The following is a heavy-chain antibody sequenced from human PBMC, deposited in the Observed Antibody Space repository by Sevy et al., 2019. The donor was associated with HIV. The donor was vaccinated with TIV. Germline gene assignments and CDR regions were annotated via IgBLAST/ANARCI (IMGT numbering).Heavy chain of an antibody. J-gene: IGHJ6*03. Sequence: GGSLRLSCAASGFTFSSYAMHWVRQAPGKGLEWVAVISYDGSNKYYADSVKGRFTISRDNSKNTLYLQMNSLRAEDTAVYYCARGPSSSSRRAYYMDVRGKGTTVTVSS. CDR1: GFTFSSYA. D-gene: IGHD6-13*01. CDR2: ISYDGSNK. V-gene: IGHV3-30-3*01. CDR3: ARGPSSSSRRAYYMDV.